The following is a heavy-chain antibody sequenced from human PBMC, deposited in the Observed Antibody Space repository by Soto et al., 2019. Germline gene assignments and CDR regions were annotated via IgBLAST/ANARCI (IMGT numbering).Heavy chain of an antibody. CDR2: IDCEDDK. Sequence: ECGPTQVNPTTTLPLTCTFAGFSLTTSGLCVTWTTYPPPTAIEWLALIDCEDDKYYSTSLKSRLTISKDTSKNQVVLTMTNMEPVDTATYYCARATYHYDSSGLTADYGMDVWGQGTPVTGSS. CDR3: ARATYHYDSSGLTADYGMDV. CDR1: GFSLTTSGLC. V-gene: IGHV2-70*01. D-gene: IGHD3-22*01. J-gene: IGHJ6*01.